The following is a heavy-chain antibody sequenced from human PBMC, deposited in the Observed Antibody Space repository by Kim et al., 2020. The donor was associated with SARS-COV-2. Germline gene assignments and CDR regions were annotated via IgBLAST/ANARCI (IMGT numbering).Heavy chain of an antibody. CDR2: T. D-gene: IGHD3-22*01. CDR3: ARDVGYDSENY. Sequence: TNYNPSLKSRVTISVDKSKKQFSLKLSSVTAADTAVYYCARDVGYDSENYWGQGTLVTVSS. V-gene: IGHV4-4*02. J-gene: IGHJ4*02.